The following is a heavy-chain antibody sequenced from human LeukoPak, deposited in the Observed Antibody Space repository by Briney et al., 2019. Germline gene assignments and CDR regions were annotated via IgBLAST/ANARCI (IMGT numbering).Heavy chain of an antibody. CDR3: AREDYYYMDV. J-gene: IGHJ6*03. CDR2: IYTSGST. V-gene: IGHV4-61*02. CDR1: GGSISSGSYY. Sequence: SQTLSFTCTVSGGSISSGSYYWSWIRQPAGKGLEWIGRIYTSGSTNYNPSLKSRVTISVDTSKNQFSLKLSSVTAADTAVYYCAREDYYYMDVWGKGTTVTVSS.